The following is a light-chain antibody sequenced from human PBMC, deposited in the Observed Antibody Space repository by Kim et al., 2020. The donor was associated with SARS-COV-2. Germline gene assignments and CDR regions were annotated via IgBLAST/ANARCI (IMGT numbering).Light chain of an antibody. CDR1: SSDIGGYNY. CDR2: DVN. V-gene: IGLV2-11*01. Sequence: QSALTQPRSVSGSPGQSVTISCTGTSSDIGGYNYVSWYQQHPGKAPKLIIFDVNKRPSGIPDRFSGSKSGNAASLTISGLQAEDEADYYCCSYAGSYSYVFATGTKVTVL. J-gene: IGLJ1*01. CDR3: CSYAGSYSYV.